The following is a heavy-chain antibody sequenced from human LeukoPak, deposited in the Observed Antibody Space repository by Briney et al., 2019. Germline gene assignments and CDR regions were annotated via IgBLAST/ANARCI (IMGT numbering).Heavy chain of an antibody. V-gene: IGHV3-21*01. Sequence: PGGSLRLSCAASGFTVSSNFMSWVRQAPGKGLEWVSSISSSSSYIYYADSVKGRFTISRDNAKNSLYLQMNSLRAEDTAVYYCARDADYGGSSDYWGQGTLVTVSS. D-gene: IGHD4-23*01. J-gene: IGHJ4*02. CDR3: ARDADYGGSSDY. CDR2: ISSSSSYI. CDR1: GFTVSSNF.